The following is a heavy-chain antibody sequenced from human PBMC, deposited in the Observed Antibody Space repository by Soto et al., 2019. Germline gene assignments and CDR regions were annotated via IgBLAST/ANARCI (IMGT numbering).Heavy chain of an antibody. CDR1: GCPIISYY. D-gene: IGHD4-17*01. CDR3: ARDNYGDTYYFDY. Sequence: SETLSLTCTVSGCPIISYYWCWIRQPPGKGLEWIGYIYYSGSTNYNPSLKSRVTISVDTSKNQFSLKLSSVTATDTAVYYCARDNYGDTYYFDYWGQGTLVTVSS. CDR2: IYYSGST. J-gene: IGHJ4*02. V-gene: IGHV4-59*12.